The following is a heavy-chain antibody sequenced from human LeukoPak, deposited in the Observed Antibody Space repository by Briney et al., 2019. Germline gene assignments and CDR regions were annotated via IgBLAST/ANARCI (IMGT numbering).Heavy chain of an antibody. CDR1: GGSISSYY. J-gene: IGHJ4*02. CDR2: FYYSESP. CDR3: ASGAVVVNF. Sequence: SETLSLTCSVSGGSISSYYWSWIRQPPGKGLEWIGYFYYSESPNYNPSLKSRVTMSVDTSKNQFSLKLRSVTAADTAVYYCASGAVVVNFWGQGTLVTVSS. V-gene: IGHV4-59*08. D-gene: IGHD3-22*01.